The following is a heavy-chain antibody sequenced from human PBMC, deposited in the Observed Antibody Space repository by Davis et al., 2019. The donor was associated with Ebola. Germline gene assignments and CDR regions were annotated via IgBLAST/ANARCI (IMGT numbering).Heavy chain of an antibody. CDR1: GFTFSSYW. D-gene: IGHD1-26*01. Sequence: GGSLRLSCAVSGFTFSSYWMSWIRQAPGKGLEWVSYISSSSSYTNYADSVKGRFTISRDNSKNTLYLQMNSLRAEDTAVYYCARDKRGSYSPMDVWGKGTTVTVSS. CDR3: ARDKRGSYSPMDV. CDR2: ISSSSSYT. V-gene: IGHV3-11*06. J-gene: IGHJ6*04.